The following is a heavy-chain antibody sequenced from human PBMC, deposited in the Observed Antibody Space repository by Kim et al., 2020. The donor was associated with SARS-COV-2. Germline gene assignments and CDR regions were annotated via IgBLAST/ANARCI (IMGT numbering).Heavy chain of an antibody. CDR3: AKGDGGLKWGLLWLYYFDS. D-gene: IGHD1-26*01. J-gene: IGHJ4*02. V-gene: IGHV3-30*18. CDR1: GFTFSSYA. Sequence: GGSLRLSCAASGFTFSSYAMHWVRQAPGKGLEWVAVISYDGSNKYYADSVKGRFTISRDNSKNTLYLQMNSLRAEDTAVYYCAKGDGGLKWGLLWLYYFDSWGQGTLVTVSS. CDR2: ISYDGSNK.